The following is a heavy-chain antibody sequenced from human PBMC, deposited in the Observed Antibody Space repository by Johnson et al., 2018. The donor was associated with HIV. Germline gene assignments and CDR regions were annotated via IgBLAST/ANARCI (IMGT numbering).Heavy chain of an antibody. Sequence: QVQLVESGGGLVKPGGSLRLSCAASGFTFSDYYMSWIRQSPGKGLEWVAFIRYDGSNKYYVDSVKGRFTISRDNAKNSLYLQMNSLRAEDTAVFYCARDRSKLLYPFDAFDIWGQGTMVTVSS. J-gene: IGHJ3*02. CDR3: ARDRSKLLYPFDAFDI. CDR1: GFTFSDYY. V-gene: IGHV3-11*04. CDR2: IRYDGSNK. D-gene: IGHD2-21*02.